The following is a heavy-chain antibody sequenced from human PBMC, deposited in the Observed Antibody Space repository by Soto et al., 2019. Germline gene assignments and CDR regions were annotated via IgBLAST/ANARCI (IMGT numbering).Heavy chain of an antibody. J-gene: IGHJ4*02. V-gene: IGHV3-21*01. CDR1: GFTFSDSD. CDR2: ISSGGSPM. CDR3: ARKHSPDATGYDYFDY. D-gene: IGHD3-9*01. Sequence: PGGSLRLSCAGSGFTFSDSDMTWVRQAPGKGLEWVFSISSGGSPMFYAESFKGRFTISRDNAKNSLYLQMNSLRVEDTSIYYCARKHSPDATGYDYFDYWGQGTLVTVSS.